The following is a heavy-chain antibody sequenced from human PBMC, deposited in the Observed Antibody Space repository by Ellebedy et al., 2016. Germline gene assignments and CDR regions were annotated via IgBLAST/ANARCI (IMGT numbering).Heavy chain of an antibody. V-gene: IGHV4-39*01. D-gene: IGHD3-10*01. CDR3: ASLDGSGSFYNPHFDY. J-gene: IGHJ4*02. CDR1: GGSISSSTYY. CDR2: MHYSGNS. Sequence: SETLSLTXTVSGGSISSSTYYWGWLRQPPGKELEWIGLMHYSGNSHYNSSIQSRVTISVDTSKNQFSLNLKSVTAADTAVYYCASLDGSGSFYNPHFDYWGQGILVTVSS.